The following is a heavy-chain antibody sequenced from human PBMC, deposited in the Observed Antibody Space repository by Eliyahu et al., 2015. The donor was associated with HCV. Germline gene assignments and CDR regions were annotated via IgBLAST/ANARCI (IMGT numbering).Heavy chain of an antibody. Sequence: QVQLVESGGGVVQPGRSLRLSCAASGFTFSSYGMHWVRQAPGKGVEWVAVIWYDGSNKYYADSVKGRFTISRDNSKNTLYLQMNSLRAEDTAVYYCARGSVTKPSIGFDYWGQGTLVTVSS. D-gene: IGHD4-17*01. CDR2: IWYDGSNK. J-gene: IGHJ4*02. V-gene: IGHV3-33*01. CDR1: GFTFSSYG. CDR3: ARGSVTKPSIGFDY.